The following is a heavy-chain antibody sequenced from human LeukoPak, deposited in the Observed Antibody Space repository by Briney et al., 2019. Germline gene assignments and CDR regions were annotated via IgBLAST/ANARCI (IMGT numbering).Heavy chain of an antibody. CDR3: AREAVTVLRYYYYGMDV. Sequence: ASVTVSCKPAGYTFTSYGVRWERQAPAQGLERMGWISAYNGNTNYAQKLQGRVTMTTDTSTSTANMELRGLRSDDTAVYYCAREAVTVLRYYYYGMDVWGQGTTVTVSS. D-gene: IGHD2-21*02. J-gene: IGHJ6*02. V-gene: IGHV1-18*01. CDR1: GYTFTSYG. CDR2: ISAYNGNT.